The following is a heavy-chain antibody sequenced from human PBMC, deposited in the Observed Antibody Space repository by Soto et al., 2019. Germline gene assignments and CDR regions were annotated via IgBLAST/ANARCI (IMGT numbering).Heavy chain of an antibody. CDR2: IYYSGST. CDR1: GGSISSYY. J-gene: IGHJ6*02. D-gene: IGHD4-17*01. CDR3: ARSTTVNIYYYYGMDV. Sequence: SETLSLTCTVSGGSISSYYWGWIRQPPGKGLEWIGYIYYSGSTNYNPSLKSRVTISVDTSKNQFSLKLSSVTAADTAVYYCARSTTVNIYYYYGMDVWGQGTTVTVS. V-gene: IGHV4-59*01.